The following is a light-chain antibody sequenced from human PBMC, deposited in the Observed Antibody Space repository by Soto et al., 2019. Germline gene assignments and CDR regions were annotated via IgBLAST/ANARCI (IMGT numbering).Light chain of an antibody. Sequence: DIVLTQSPGTLSLSPGERATLSCRASQSVGNNYLAWYQQRPGQAPRLLIYGASTRAAGIPARFSGSVSGTDCTITISRLETEDRAVYYCQQYDGSVWTFGQGTKVDIK. CDR2: GAS. J-gene: IGKJ1*01. CDR3: QQYDGSVWT. V-gene: IGKV3-20*01. CDR1: QSVGNNY.